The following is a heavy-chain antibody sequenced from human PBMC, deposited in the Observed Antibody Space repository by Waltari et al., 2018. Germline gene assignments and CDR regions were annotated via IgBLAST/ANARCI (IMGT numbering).Heavy chain of an antibody. D-gene: IGHD6-13*01. CDR1: GYTFTGYY. V-gene: IGHV1-2*04. CDR3: ARDRGYSSNPYWYFDL. CDR2: INPNSGGT. J-gene: IGHJ2*01. Sequence: QVQLVQSGAEVKKPGASVKVSCKASGYTFTGYYMHWVRQAPGQGLEWMGWINPNSGGTNYAQKFQGWVTMTRDTSISTAYMELSRLRSDDTAVYYCARDRGYSSNPYWYFDLWGRGTLVIVSS.